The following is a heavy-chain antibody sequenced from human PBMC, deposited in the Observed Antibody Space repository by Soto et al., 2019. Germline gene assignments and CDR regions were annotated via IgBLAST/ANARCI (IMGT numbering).Heavy chain of an antibody. CDR3: AREYGDRWNWYFDL. CDR1: GFTVSSNY. CDR2: IYSGGST. J-gene: IGHJ2*01. V-gene: IGHV3-53*04. D-gene: IGHD4-17*01. Sequence: GGSLRLSCAASGFTVSSNYMSWVRQAPGKGLEWVSVIYSGGSTYYADSVKGRFTISRHNSKNTLYLQMNSLRAEDTAVYYCAREYGDRWNWYFDLWGRGTLVTVSS.